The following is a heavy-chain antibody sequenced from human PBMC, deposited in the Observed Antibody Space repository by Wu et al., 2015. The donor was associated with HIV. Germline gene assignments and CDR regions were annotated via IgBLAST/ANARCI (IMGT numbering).Heavy chain of an antibody. CDR3: ARDGIISTGLFD. Sequence: QVQLVQSGAEMMKPGASLKVSCQTSGYNFNGHFLHWVRQAPGQGLEWMARINPSSGVTDFAQKFQDRVTVTRDISTTTIYMELHRLRSDDTAVYYCARDGIISTGLFDWGRGTLVTVSS. V-gene: IGHV1-2*02. D-gene: IGHD3-9*01. CDR1: GYNFNGHF. CDR2: INPSSGVT. J-gene: IGHJ4*02.